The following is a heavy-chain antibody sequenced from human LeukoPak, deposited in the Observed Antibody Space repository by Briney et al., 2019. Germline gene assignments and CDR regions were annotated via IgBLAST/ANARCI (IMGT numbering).Heavy chain of an antibody. V-gene: IGHV1-2*02. CDR2: INPNSGGT. D-gene: IGHD3-22*01. CDR3: ARGSSGYYRYFDY. Sequence: GASVKVSCKASGYTFTGYYMHWVRQAPGQGLEWMGWINPNSGGTNYAQKFQGRVTMTRDTSISTAYMELSRLRSDDTAVYYCARGSSGYYRYFDYWGQGTLVTVSS. J-gene: IGHJ4*02. CDR1: GYTFTGYY.